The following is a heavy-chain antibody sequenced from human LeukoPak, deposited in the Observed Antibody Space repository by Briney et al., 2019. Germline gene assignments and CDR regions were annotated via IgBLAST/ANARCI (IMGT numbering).Heavy chain of an antibody. Sequence: SETLSLTCTVSGGSISSYYWSWIRQPPGKGLEWIGRIYTSGSPNYNPSLKSRVTMSVDTSKNQFSLKLSSVTAADTAVYYCARGDFWSGPNGYYYYYMDVWGKGTTVTVSS. CDR1: GGSISSYY. V-gene: IGHV4-4*07. CDR2: IYTSGSP. CDR3: ARGDFWSGPNGYYYYYMDV. J-gene: IGHJ6*03. D-gene: IGHD3-3*01.